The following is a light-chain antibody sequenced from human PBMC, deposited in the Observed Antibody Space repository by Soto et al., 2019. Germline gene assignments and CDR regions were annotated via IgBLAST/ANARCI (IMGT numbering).Light chain of an antibody. J-gene: IGLJ3*02. CDR2: EVT. Sequence: QSALTQPASVSGSRGQSITISCTGTSSDVGGYNYVSWYQQHPDKAPKLMIYEVTNRPSGVSNRFSGSKSANTTSLTISGLQAEDEADYYCSSYTRRNTWVFGGGTKVTVL. V-gene: IGLV2-14*01. CDR1: SSDVGGYNY. CDR3: SSYTRRNTWV.